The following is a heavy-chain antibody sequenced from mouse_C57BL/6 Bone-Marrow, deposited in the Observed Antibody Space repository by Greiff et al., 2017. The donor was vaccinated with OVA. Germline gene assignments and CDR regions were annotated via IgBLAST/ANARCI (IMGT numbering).Heavy chain of an antibody. Sequence: VQLQQPGAELVMPGASVKLSCKASGYTFTSYWMHWVKQRPGQGLEWIGEIDPSDSYTNYNQKFKGKSTLTVDKSSSTAYMQLSSLTSEDSAVYYCARGGWLLRVAYWGQGTLVTVSA. CDR3: ARGGWLLRVAY. D-gene: IGHD2-3*01. V-gene: IGHV1-69*01. J-gene: IGHJ3*01. CDR1: GYTFTSYW. CDR2: IDPSDSYT.